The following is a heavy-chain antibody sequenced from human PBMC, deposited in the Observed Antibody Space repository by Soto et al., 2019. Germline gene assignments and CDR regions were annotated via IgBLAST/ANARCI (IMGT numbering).Heavy chain of an antibody. D-gene: IGHD6-19*01. CDR3: ARGRGSGWYNPQYYFDY. Sequence: ASVKVSCKASGYTFTGQYMHWVRQAPGQGLEWMGWINPNSGGTNYAQKFQGRVTMTRDTSISTAYMELSRLRSDDTAVYYCARGRGSGWYNPQYYFDYWGQGTLVTVSS. CDR1: GYTFTGQY. CDR2: INPNSGGT. J-gene: IGHJ4*02. V-gene: IGHV1-2*02.